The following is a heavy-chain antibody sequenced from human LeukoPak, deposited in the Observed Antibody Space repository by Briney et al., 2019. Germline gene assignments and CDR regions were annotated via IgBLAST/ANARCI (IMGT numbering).Heavy chain of an antibody. CDR3: ARAWIAAAGTVYFQH. CDR1: GDSISSYY. CDR2: IYYSGST. Sequence: SETLSLTCTVSGDSISSYYWSWIRQPAGKGLEWIGSIYYSGSTYYNPSLKSRVTISVDTSKNQFSLKLSSVTAADTAVYYCARAWIAAAGTVYFQHWGQGTLVTVSS. V-gene: IGHV4-4*07. J-gene: IGHJ1*01. D-gene: IGHD6-13*01.